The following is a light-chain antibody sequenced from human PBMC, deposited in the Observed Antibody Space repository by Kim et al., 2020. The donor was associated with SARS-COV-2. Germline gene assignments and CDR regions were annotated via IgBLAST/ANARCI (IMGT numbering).Light chain of an antibody. CDR3: QAWDSSTWV. J-gene: IGLJ3*02. CDR2: QDS. Sequence: VSPGQTASITCSGVKLGDKYACWYQQKQGQSPVLVIYQDSKRPSGIPERFSGSNSGNTATLTISGTQAMDEADYYCQAWDSSTWVFGGGTQLTVL. V-gene: IGLV3-1*01. CDR1: KLGDKY.